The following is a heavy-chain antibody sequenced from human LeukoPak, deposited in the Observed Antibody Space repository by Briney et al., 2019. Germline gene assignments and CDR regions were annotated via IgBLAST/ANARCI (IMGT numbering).Heavy chain of an antibody. CDR2: LSGSGITT. D-gene: IGHD6-19*01. V-gene: IGHV3-23*01. Sequence: PGGSLRLSCAAAGFTFSSSAMSWVRQAPGKGLEWVSTLSGSGITTYYADSVKGRFTISRDNSKNTRYLQMNSLRAEDTAVYYCAKGIYSSGWSYFDYWGHGTLVTVSS. CDR1: GFTFSSSA. CDR3: AKGIYSSGWSYFDY. J-gene: IGHJ4*01.